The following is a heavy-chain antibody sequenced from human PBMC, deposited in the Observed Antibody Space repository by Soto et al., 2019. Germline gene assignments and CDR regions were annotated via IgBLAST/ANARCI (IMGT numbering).Heavy chain of an antibody. Sequence: GGSLRLSCAASGFTFSSYAMSWVRQAPGKGLEWVSAISGSGGSTYYADSVKGRFTISRDNSKNTLYLQMNSLRAEDTAVYYCEVFGGGAGFDYWGQGTLVTVSS. CDR1: GFTFSSYA. J-gene: IGHJ4*02. D-gene: IGHD1-26*01. CDR3: EVFGGGAGFDY. V-gene: IGHV3-23*01. CDR2: ISGSGGST.